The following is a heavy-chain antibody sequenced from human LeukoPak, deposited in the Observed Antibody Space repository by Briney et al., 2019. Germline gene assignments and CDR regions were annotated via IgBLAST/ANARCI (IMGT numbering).Heavy chain of an antibody. Sequence: GGSLRLSCAASGFTFSSYSMNWVRQAPGKGLEYVSSISSSSCYIYYADSVKGRFTISRDNAKNSLYLQMNSLRAEDTAVYYCARDRLVRGAICPLEYYYYGMDVWGQGTTVTVSS. D-gene: IGHD3-10*01. CDR3: ARDRLVRGAICPLEYYYYGMDV. V-gene: IGHV3-21*01. CDR1: GFTFSSYS. J-gene: IGHJ6*02. CDR2: ISSSSCYI.